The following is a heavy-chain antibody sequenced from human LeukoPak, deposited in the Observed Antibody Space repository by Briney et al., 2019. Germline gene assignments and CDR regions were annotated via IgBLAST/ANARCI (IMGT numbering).Heavy chain of an antibody. CDR2: IKYDESEK. J-gene: IGHJ6*03. V-gene: IGHV3-7*01. CDR1: GFTFSGYW. CDR3: AKGGGTTVTPFSRYYYMDV. D-gene: IGHD4-11*01. Sequence: GGSLRLSCVASGFTFSGYWMSWVRQAPGKRPEWVANIKYDESEKYYVDSVKGRFTISRDNTKNSLYLQMNSLRAEDTAVYYCAKGGGTTVTPFSRYYYMDVWGKGTTVTVSS.